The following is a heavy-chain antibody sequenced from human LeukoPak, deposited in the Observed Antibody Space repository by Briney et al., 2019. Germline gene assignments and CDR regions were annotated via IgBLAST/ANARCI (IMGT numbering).Heavy chain of an antibody. CDR3: ARDRVNWNDVGDLFDY. CDR1: GFTVSTNY. CDR2: IYSGGNT. J-gene: IGHJ4*02. D-gene: IGHD1-1*01. V-gene: IGHV3-53*01. Sequence: GGSLRLSCAASGFTVSTNYMSWVRQAPGKGLEWVSLIYSGGNTYYADSVKGRFTISRNNSKNTLYLQMNSLSAEDTAVYYCARDRVNWNDVGDLFDYWGQGTLVTTSS.